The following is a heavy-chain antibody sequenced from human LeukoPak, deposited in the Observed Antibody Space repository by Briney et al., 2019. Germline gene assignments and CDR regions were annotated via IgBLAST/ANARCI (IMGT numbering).Heavy chain of an antibody. J-gene: IGHJ4*02. Sequence: PSETLFLTCTVSGDSISSYYWSWIRQPPGKGLEWIGYISYSGSTDYNPSLKSRVTISVDTSKNQFSLKLSAVTAADTAVYYCASDFGSGRRGLNNWGQGTLVTVSS. CDR3: ASDFGSGRRGLNN. CDR2: ISYSGST. D-gene: IGHD3-10*01. V-gene: IGHV4-59*01. CDR1: GDSISSYY.